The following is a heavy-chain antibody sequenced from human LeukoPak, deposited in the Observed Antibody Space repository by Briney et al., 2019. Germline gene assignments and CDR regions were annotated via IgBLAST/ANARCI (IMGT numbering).Heavy chain of an antibody. CDR3: ATAAAGTCFDY. V-gene: IGHV4-34*01. CDR1: GGSFSGYY. D-gene: IGHD6-13*01. J-gene: IGHJ4*02. CDR2: INHSGST. Sequence: SETLSLTCAVYGGSFSGYYWSWIRQPPGKGLEWIGEINHSGSTNYNPSLKGRATISVDTSKNQFSLKLSSVTAADTAVYYCATAAAGTCFDYWGQGTPVTVSS.